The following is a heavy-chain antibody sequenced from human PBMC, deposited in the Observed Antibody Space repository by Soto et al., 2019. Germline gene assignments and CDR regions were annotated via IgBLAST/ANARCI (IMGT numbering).Heavy chain of an antibody. CDR2: IYSGGST. V-gene: IGHV3-66*01. D-gene: IGHD3-9*01. J-gene: IGHJ4*02. Sequence: GGSLRLSCAASGFTVSSNYMSWVRQAPGKGLELVSVIYSGGSTYYADSVKGRFTISRDNSKNTLYLQMNSLRAEDTAVYYCAREDILTGPAYWGQGTLVTVSS. CDR1: GFTVSSNY. CDR3: AREDILTGPAY.